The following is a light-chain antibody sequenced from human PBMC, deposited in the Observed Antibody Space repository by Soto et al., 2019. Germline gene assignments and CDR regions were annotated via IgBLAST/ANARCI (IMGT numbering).Light chain of an antibody. V-gene: IGKV3-20*01. CDR1: QSVSSSY. CDR2: GAS. CDR3: HQYDSSPLT. Sequence: EIVLTQSPGTLSLSPGERATLSCRASQSVSSSYLAWYQQKTGQAPRLLISGASSWATGIPDRFSGSGSGTDFTLTISRLEPEDFAVYYCHQYDSSPLTFGGGTKVEIK. J-gene: IGKJ4*02.